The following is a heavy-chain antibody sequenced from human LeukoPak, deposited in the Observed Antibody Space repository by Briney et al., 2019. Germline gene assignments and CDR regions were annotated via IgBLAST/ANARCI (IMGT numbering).Heavy chain of an antibody. J-gene: IGHJ6*03. CDR1: GFTFSSYE. CDR2: ISSSGSTT. D-gene: IGHD5/OR15-5a*01. V-gene: IGHV3-48*03. Sequence: PGGSLRLSCAASGFTFSSYEMNWVRQAPGKGLEWVSYISSSGSTTYYADSVKGRFTISRDNSKNTLYLQMNSLRAEDTAVYYCARVYGYYYYYMDVWGKGTTVTISS. CDR3: ARVYGYYYYYMDV.